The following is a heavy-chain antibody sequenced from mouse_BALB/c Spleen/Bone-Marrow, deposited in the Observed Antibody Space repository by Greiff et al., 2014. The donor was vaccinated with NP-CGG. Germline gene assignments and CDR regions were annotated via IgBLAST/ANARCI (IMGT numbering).Heavy chain of an antibody. V-gene: IGHV14-3*02. J-gene: IGHJ4*01. CDR2: IDPANGNT. D-gene: IGHD2-3*01. CDR3: ARWLLPYGLDY. CDR1: GFNIKDTY. Sequence: EVKVEESGAELVKPGASVKSSCTASGFNIKDTYMHWVKQRPEQGLEWIGRIDPANGNTKYDPKFQGKATITADTSSNTAYLQLSSLTSEDTAVYYCARWLLPYGLDYWGQGTSVTVSS.